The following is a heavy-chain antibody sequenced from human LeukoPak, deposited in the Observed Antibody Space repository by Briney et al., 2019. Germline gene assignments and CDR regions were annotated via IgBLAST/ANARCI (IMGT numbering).Heavy chain of an antibody. CDR2: IIPIFGTA. D-gene: IGHD6-6*01. V-gene: IGHV1-69*06. J-gene: IGHJ4*02. CDR3: ASPQVGSSLSSYYFDY. Sequence: SVKVSCKASGYTFTGYYMHWVRQAPGQGLEWMGGIIPIFGTANYAQKFQGRVTITADKSTSTAYMELSSLRSEDTAVYYCASPQVGSSLSSYYFDYWGQGTLVTVSS. CDR1: GYTFTGYY.